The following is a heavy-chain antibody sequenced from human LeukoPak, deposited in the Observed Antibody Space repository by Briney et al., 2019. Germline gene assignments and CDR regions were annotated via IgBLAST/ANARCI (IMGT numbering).Heavy chain of an antibody. CDR1: SCSISSYY. CDR3: AVARWGNWFDP. CDR2: IYYSGRT. V-gene: IGHV4-59*01. D-gene: IGHD5-24*01. Sequence: PSETLSLTCTGSSCSISSYYWSWIRQPPGKGLEWIGNIYYSGRTNYNPSLKSRVTISVDTSKNHFSLKLSSVTAADTAVYYCAVARWGNWFDPWGQGTLVTVSS. J-gene: IGHJ5*02.